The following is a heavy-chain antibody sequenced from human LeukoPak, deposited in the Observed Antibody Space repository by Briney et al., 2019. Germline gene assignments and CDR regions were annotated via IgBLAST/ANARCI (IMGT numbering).Heavy chain of an antibody. CDR3: AREGTYYDSSGYYYLDY. CDR2: INPSGGST. CDR1: GYTFTSYY. J-gene: IGHJ4*02. Sequence: GASVKVSCKASGYTFTSYYMHWVRQAPGQGLEWMGIINPSGGSTSYAQKFQGRVTMTRDTSTSTVYMELSSLRSEDTAVYYCAREGTYYDSSGYYYLDYWGQGTLVTVSS. D-gene: IGHD3-22*01. V-gene: IGHV1-46*01.